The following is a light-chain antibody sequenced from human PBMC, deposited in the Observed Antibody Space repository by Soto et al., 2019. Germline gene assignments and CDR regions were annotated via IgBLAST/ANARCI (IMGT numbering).Light chain of an antibody. CDR2: KAS. CDR1: QSISSW. J-gene: IGKJ1*01. Sequence: DIQMTQSPSTLSASVGDRVTISCPASQSISSWLAWFQQKPGKAPQLLIYKASTLESGVPSRFSGSGSGTEFTLTISSLQPDDSATYYCQQYSNLWTFGQGTKVEIK. V-gene: IGKV1-5*03. CDR3: QQYSNLWT.